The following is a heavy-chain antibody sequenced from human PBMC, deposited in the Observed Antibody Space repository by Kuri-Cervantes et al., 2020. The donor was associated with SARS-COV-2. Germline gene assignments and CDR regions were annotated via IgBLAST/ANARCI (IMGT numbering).Heavy chain of an antibody. CDR1: GFTFSTYT. J-gene: IGHJ4*02. V-gene: IGHV3-49*04. Sequence: GGSLRLSCAASGFTFSTYTMHWVRQAPGKGLEWVGFIRSKAYGETTEYAASVRGRFPISRDDSESIAYLQMNSLKTEDTAVYYCSRNFWAGYWPFDYWGQGTLVTVSS. D-gene: IGHD3/OR15-3a*01. CDR3: SRNFWAGYWPFDY. CDR2: IRSKAYGETT.